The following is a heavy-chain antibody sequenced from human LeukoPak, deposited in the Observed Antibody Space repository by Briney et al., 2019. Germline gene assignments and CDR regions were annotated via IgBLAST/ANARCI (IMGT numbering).Heavy chain of an antibody. V-gene: IGHV4-34*01. CDR3: ASWYSSFDY. CDR2: INHSGST. Sequence: SETLSLTCAVYGGSFSGYYWSWIRQPPGKGLEWIGEINHSGSTNYNPSLKSRVTISVDTSKNQFSLKLSSVTAADTAVYYCASWYSSFDYWGQGTLDTVSS. J-gene: IGHJ4*02. CDR1: GGSFSGYY. D-gene: IGHD6-13*01.